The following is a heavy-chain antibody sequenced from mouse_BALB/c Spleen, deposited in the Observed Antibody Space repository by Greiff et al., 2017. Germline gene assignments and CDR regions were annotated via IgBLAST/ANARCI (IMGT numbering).Heavy chain of an antibody. V-gene: IGHV5-6*01. J-gene: IGHJ1*01. D-gene: IGHD1-1*01. CDR1: GFTFSSYT. Sequence: EVQVVESGGGLVKPGGSLKLSCAASGFTFSSYTMSWVRQTPEKRLEWVATISSGGSYTYYPDSVKGRFTISRDNAKNTLYLQMSSLKSEDTAMYYCARHTTTVVGGYFDVWGAGTTVTVSS. CDR2: ISSGGSYT. CDR3: ARHTTTVVGGYFDV.